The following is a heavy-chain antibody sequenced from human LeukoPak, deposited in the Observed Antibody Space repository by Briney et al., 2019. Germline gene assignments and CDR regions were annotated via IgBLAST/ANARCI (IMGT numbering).Heavy chain of an antibody. J-gene: IGHJ4*02. CDR3: ARGTSLWFGELYCVY. V-gene: IGHV3-21*01. CDR1: GFSFSDYA. D-gene: IGHD3-10*01. Sequence: MSGGSLRLSCAASGFSFSDYALSWVRQAPGKGLEWVSSISSSSSYIYYADSVKGRFTISRDNAKNSLYLQMNSLRAEDTAVYYCARGTSLWFGELYCVYWGQGTLVTVSS. CDR2: ISSSSSYI.